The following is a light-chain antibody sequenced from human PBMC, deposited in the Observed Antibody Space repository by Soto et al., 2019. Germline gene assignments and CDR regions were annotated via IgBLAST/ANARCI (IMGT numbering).Light chain of an antibody. J-gene: IGKJ1*01. Sequence: EIVLTQSPGSLSLSPRERATLSCRASQSVSSNHLAWYQQKPGQAPRLLIYAASSRATGIPDRFSGSGSGTDYTLTISRLEPEDFALYYCQQYTSSPRAFGQGTKVDIK. CDR2: AAS. CDR1: QSVSSNH. V-gene: IGKV3-20*01. CDR3: QQYTSSPRA.